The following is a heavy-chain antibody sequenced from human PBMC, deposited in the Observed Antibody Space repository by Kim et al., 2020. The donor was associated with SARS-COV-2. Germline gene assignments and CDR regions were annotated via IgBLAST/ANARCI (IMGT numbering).Heavy chain of an antibody. V-gene: IGHV3-23*01. Sequence: GGSLRLSCEASAFTFTTYVMTWVRQAPGKGLEWVSSMYVSGGNTYYADSVRGRFTISGDNSKNTLYLQMNSLRVEDTAVYYCARSRIYSTPIEAFDIWGQGTMVTVSP. CDR2: MYVSGGNT. D-gene: IGHD6-13*01. CDR3: ARSRIYSTPIEAFDI. CDR1: AFTFTTYV. J-gene: IGHJ3*02.